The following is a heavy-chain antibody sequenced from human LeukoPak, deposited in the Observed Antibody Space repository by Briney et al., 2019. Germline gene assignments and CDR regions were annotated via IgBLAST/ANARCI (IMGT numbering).Heavy chain of an antibody. J-gene: IGHJ4*02. Sequence: GRSLRLSCAASGLSFSNYDMHWVRQAPGKGLEWVALISNDGSNNNYADSVRGRFNISRDNSKNTLYLEVSSLRVEDTGVYYCAKEQWLINSFDNWGQGTLVTVSS. CDR2: ISNDGSNN. V-gene: IGHV3-30*18. CDR1: GLSFSNYD. CDR3: AKEQWLINSFDN. D-gene: IGHD6-19*01.